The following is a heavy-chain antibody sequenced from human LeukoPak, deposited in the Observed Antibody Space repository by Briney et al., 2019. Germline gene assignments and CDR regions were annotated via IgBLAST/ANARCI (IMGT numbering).Heavy chain of an antibody. Sequence: GGSLRLSCEGSGFTFSNYWMGWVRQAPGKGLRWVANIKTDGSEKYYVDSVKGRFTISRDNAKNSLYLQMNSLRAEDTAVYYCARGGAEYSSSIDYWGQGTLVTVSS. CDR1: GFTFSNYW. J-gene: IGHJ4*02. V-gene: IGHV3-7*01. CDR3: ARGGAEYSSSIDY. D-gene: IGHD6-6*01. CDR2: IKTDGSEK.